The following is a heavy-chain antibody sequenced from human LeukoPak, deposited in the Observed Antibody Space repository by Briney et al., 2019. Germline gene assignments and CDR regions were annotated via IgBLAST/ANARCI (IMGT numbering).Heavy chain of an antibody. J-gene: IGHJ3*02. D-gene: IGHD4-17*01. V-gene: IGHV3-7*01. CDR1: GFTFNNYW. CDR2: IKQDGSVT. Sequence: GGSLRLSCAASGFTFNNYWMSWVRQAPGQGLEWVANIKQDGSVTYYVDSVRGRFTISRDNAKNSLYLQMNSLRAEDTAVYYCAREEDGDYDDAFDIWGQGTMVTVSS. CDR3: AREEDGDYDDAFDI.